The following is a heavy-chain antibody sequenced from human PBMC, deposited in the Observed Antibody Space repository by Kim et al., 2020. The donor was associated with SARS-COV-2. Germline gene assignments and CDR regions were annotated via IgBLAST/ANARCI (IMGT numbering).Heavy chain of an antibody. CDR1: GFTFSSYA. V-gene: IGHV3-23*01. CDR3: AKDKAVLRYFCWALEGFDI. CDR2: ISGSGGIT. Sequence: GVSLRLSCAASGFTFSSYAMSWVRQAPGKGLEWVSAISGSGGITYYADSVKGRFTISRDNSKNPLYLQMNSLRAEDTAIYYCAKDKAVLRYFCWALEGFDIWGQGTMVNVSS. J-gene: IGHJ3*02. D-gene: IGHD3-9*01.